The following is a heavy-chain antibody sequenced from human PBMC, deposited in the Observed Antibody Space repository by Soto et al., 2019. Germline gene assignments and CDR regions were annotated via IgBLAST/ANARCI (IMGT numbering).Heavy chain of an antibody. CDR2: INPYSGGT. J-gene: IGHJ6*02. D-gene: IGHD3-16*01. CDR3: ARDRRGLATSDGLAV. Sequence: ASVKVSCKVSGYTFTDHYMHWVRQAPGQGPEWMGWINPYSGGTHYAQKFQGRVTMTSDASINTAYMEVSSLRSDDSAVYYCARDRRGLATSDGLAVCGPGPTLIVS. CDR1: GYTFTDHY. V-gene: IGHV1-2*02.